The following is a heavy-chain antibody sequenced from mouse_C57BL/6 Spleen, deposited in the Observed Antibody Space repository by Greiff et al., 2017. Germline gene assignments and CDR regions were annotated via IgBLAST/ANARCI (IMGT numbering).Heavy chain of an antibody. CDR2: IDPSDSET. CDR1: GYTFTSYW. V-gene: IGHV1-52*01. D-gene: IGHD2-12*01. J-gene: IGHJ2*01. Sequence: QVQLKQPGAELVRPGSSVKLSCKASGYTFTSYWMHWVKQRPIQGLEWIGNIDPSDSETHYNQKFKDKATLTVDKSSSTAYMQLSSLTAEDSAVYYCAREDDIDYWGQGTTLTVSS. CDR3: AREDDIDY.